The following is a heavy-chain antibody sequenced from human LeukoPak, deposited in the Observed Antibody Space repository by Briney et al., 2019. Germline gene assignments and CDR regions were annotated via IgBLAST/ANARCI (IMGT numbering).Heavy chain of an antibody. CDR3: AREYDSSGYLDY. CDR2: IYHSGST. J-gene: IGHJ4*02. V-gene: IGHV4-30-2*01. D-gene: IGHD3-22*01. CDR1: GGSISSGGYS. Sequence: SETPSLTCAVSGGSISSGGYSWSWIRQPPGKGLEWIGYIYHSGSTYYNPSLKSRVTISVDRSKNQFSLKLSSVTAADTAVYYCAREYDSSGYLDYWGQGTLVTVSS.